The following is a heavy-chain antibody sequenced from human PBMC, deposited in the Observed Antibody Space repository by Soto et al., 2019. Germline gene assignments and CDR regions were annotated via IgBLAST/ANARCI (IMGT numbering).Heavy chain of an antibody. J-gene: IGHJ3*02. D-gene: IGHD6-13*01. CDR3: ARRLADLPVFAFDI. V-gene: IGHV2-5*01. Sequence: QITLKRSGPTLVKPTQPLTLTCSLSGISLSTSGVGMGWIRQPPGKALEWLALIYWNDDKHNSPSLKTRLNTVKDTPKDHADLTISNMDPVATSIYFCARRLADLPVFAFDIWGQGTMVTVSS. CDR1: GISLSTSGVG. CDR2: IYWNDDK.